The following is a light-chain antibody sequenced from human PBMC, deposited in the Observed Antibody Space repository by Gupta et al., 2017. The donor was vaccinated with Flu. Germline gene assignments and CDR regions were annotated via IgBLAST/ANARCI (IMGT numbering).Light chain of an antibody. CDR2: AAS. Sequence: DIQLTESPSYLSASVGDRVTITCRASQGISSYLVWYEQKPGKAPKLLIYAASTLQSGVPSRLSGSGSGTDFTLRISSLQPEDFATYYCQQLNSYPSTFGQGTKLEIK. J-gene: IGKJ2*01. CDR1: QGISSY. CDR3: QQLNSYPST. V-gene: IGKV1-9*01.